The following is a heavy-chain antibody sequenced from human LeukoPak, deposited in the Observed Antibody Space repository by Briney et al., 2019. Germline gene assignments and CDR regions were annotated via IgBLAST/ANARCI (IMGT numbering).Heavy chain of an antibody. Sequence: GGSLRLSCAASGFTFSSYEMNWVRQAPGKGLEWVSYISSSGHTIFYADSVKGRFTISRDNAKNTLYLQMNSLRAEDTAVYYCARGAQLWFHYWGQGTLVTVSS. D-gene: IGHD5-18*01. V-gene: IGHV3-48*03. CDR3: ARGAQLWFHY. CDR2: ISSSGHTI. CDR1: GFTFSSYE. J-gene: IGHJ4*02.